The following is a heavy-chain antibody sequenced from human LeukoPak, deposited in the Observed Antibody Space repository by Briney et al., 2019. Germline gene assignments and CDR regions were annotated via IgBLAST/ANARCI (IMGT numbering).Heavy chain of an antibody. CDR2: IYYSGST. CDR1: GGSISSGDYY. D-gene: IGHD2-15*01. J-gene: IGHJ6*03. V-gene: IGHV4-30-4*08. Sequence: PSQTLSLTCTVSGGSISSGDYYWSWIRQPPGKGLEWIGYIYYSGSTYYNPSLKSRVTISVDTSKNQFSLKLSSVTAADTAVYYGARAPGYCGGSSCYYYYYYYMDVWGKGTTVTVSS. CDR3: ARAPGYCGGSSCYYYYYYYMDV.